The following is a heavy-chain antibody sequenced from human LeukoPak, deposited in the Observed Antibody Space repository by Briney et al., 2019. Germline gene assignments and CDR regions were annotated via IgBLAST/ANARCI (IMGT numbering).Heavy chain of an antibody. V-gene: IGHV1-2*02. D-gene: IGHD4-23*01. Sequence: ASVKVSCKASGGTFSSYAISWVRQAPGQGLEWMGWINPNSGGTNYAQKFQGRVTMTRDTSISTAYMELSRLRSDDTAVYYCARDGNSHFDYWGQGTLVTVSS. J-gene: IGHJ4*02. CDR1: GGTFSSYA. CDR3: ARDGNSHFDY. CDR2: INPNSGGT.